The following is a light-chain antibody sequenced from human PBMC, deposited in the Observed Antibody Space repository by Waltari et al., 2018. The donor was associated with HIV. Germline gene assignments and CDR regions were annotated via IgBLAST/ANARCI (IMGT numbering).Light chain of an antibody. CDR3: QQYNNWYT. CDR1: QSISSN. Sequence: EVVMTQSPVTLSVSPGERATLSCRASQSISSNLAWYRQKPGQPPTLLIYGASTRATDIPPRFSGSGSGTEFTLTISSLQSDDFGVYYCQQYNNWYTFGQGTKLEIK. CDR2: GAS. J-gene: IGKJ2*01. V-gene: IGKV3-15*01.